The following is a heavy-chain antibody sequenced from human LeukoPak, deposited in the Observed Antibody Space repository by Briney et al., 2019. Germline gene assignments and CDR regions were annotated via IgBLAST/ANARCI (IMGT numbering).Heavy chain of an antibody. V-gene: IGHV4-59*01. D-gene: IGHD5-18*01. Sequence: SETLSLTCTVSGGSISSYYWSWIRQPPGKGLEWIGYISYSGSTNYNPSLKSRVTISVDTSKNQFSLKLSSVTAADTAVYYCARGVYNYGGHNWLDPWGQGTLVTVSS. CDR1: GGSISSYY. CDR3: ARGVYNYGGHNWLDP. CDR2: ISYSGST. J-gene: IGHJ5*02.